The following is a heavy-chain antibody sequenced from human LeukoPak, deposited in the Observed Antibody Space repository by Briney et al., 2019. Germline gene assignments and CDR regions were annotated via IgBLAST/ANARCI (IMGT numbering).Heavy chain of an antibody. J-gene: IGHJ3*02. CDR2: ISFSHHT. CDR1: GFTFSDHY. V-gene: IGHV3-11*06. CDR3: ASRYCTSTNCYAFDI. D-gene: IGHD2-2*01. Sequence: GGSLRLSCAASGFTFSDHYMSWIRQAPGKGLEWISYISFSHHTNYADSVKGRFTISRDDARNSLFLQMNSLRAEDTAVYYCASRYCTSTNCYAFDIWGQGTMVTVSS.